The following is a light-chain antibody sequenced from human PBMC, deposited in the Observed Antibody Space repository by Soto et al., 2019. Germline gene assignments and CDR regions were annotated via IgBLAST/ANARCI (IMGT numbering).Light chain of an antibody. Sequence: EIVMTQSPATLSVSPGERATLSCRASQSVGSNLAWYQQKPGQAPRLLIYGASTRATGIPARFSGSGSGTEFTLTSSSLQSEDFAIDCCQQYNNWPPDRTFGQGTKVEIK. V-gene: IGKV3-15*01. CDR3: QQYNNWPPDRT. CDR2: GAS. J-gene: IGKJ1*01. CDR1: QSVGSN.